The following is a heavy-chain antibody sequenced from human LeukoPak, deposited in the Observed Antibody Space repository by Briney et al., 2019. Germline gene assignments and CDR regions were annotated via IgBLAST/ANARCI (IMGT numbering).Heavy chain of an antibody. CDR2: TYSSGNT. CDR3: ARRSRTHGEFDS. D-gene: IGHD2-21*01. J-gene: IGHJ4*02. Sequence: SETLSLTCTVSGGSMISTTHLWGWIRQPPGKGLEWIGATYSSGNTYYHPSLKSRVTISVDTSNNQFSLRLNSVTAADTAIYYCARRSRTHGEFDSWGQGTLVTVSS. CDR1: GGSMISTTHL. V-gene: IGHV4-39*01.